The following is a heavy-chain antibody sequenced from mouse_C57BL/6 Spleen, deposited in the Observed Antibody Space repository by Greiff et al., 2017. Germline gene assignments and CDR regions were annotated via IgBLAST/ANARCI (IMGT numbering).Heavy chain of an antibody. V-gene: IGHV5-16*01. CDR3: AREDYYGSGGYYFDY. D-gene: IGHD1-1*01. CDR1: GFTFSDYY. CDR2: INYDGSST. J-gene: IGHJ2*01. Sequence: EVMLVESEGGLVQPGSSMKLSCTASGFTFSDYYMAWVRQVTEKGLEWVANINYDGSSTYYLDSLKSHFIISRDNENNILYLKMSSLKAEDTATYYCAREDYYGSGGYYFDYGGQGTTLTVSS.